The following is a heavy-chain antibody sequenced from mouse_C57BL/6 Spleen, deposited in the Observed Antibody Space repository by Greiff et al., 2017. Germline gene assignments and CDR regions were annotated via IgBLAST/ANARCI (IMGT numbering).Heavy chain of an antibody. D-gene: IGHD1-1*01. CDR3: ARRDYYGSSSWYFDV. J-gene: IGHJ1*03. CDR1: GYTFTSYW. CDR2: IYPSDSET. Sequence: QVQLQQPGAELVRPGSSVKLSCKASGYTFTSYWMDWVKQRPGQGLEWIGNIYPSDSETHYNQKFKDKATLTVDKSSSTAYMQLSSLTSEDSAVYYCARRDYYGSSSWYFDVWGTGTTVTVSS. V-gene: IGHV1-61*01.